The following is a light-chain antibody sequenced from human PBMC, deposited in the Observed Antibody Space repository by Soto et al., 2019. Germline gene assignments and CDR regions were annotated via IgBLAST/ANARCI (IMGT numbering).Light chain of an antibody. CDR3: QQYNNWPPYT. J-gene: IGKJ2*01. V-gene: IGKV3-15*01. CDR1: QSVSSN. CDR2: GAS. Sequence: EIVMTQSPATLSVSPGARAPLSCRASQSVSSNLAWYQQNPGQAPRRLIYGASTRATGITARFSGSGSGTEFTLTISSLQSEDFAVYYCQQYNNWPPYTFGQGTKVDIK.